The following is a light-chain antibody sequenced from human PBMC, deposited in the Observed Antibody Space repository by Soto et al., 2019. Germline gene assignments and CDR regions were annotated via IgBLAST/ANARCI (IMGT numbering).Light chain of an antibody. V-gene: IGKV3-20*01. CDR3: QQYGSSLWT. Sequence: EIVMTQSPDTLSVSPGERATLSCRASQGIGDTLAWYRQKPGQAPRLLIYGASSRATGIPDRFSGSGSGTDFTLTISRLEPEDFAVYYCQQYGSSLWTFGQGTKVDIK. J-gene: IGKJ1*01. CDR1: QGIGDT. CDR2: GAS.